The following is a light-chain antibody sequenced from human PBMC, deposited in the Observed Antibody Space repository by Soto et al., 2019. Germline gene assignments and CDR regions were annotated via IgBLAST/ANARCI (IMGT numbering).Light chain of an antibody. CDR2: DAS. J-gene: IGKJ5*01. CDR1: QDISTF. CDR3: QQYGGLPIT. V-gene: IGKV1-33*01. Sequence: DIQMTQSPSSLFASVGERVTITCRASQDISTFLNWYQQKPGKAPMVLSYDASNLQTGVPSRFSGRGSGTDFTFTINSLQPEDHGTYYCQQYGGLPITLGPGTRLEIK.